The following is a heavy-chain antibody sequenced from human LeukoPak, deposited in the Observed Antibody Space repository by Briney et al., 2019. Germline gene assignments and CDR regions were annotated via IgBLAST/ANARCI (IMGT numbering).Heavy chain of an antibody. J-gene: IGHJ4*02. D-gene: IGHD6-19*01. CDR2: IYYSGST. CDR1: GGSISSSSYY. Sequence: SETLPLTCTVSGGSISSSSYYWGWIRQPPGKGLEWIGSIYYSGSTYYNPSLKSRVTISVDTSKNQFSLKLSSVTAADTAVYYCARQAQWLVRRYFDYWGQGTLVTVSS. V-gene: IGHV4-39*01. CDR3: ARQAQWLVRRYFDY.